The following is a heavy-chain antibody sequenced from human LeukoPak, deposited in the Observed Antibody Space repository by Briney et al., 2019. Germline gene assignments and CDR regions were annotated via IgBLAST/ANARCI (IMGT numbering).Heavy chain of an antibody. J-gene: IGHJ4*02. Sequence: PSQTLSLTCTVSGGSISSGSYYWSWIRQPAGKGLEWIGRIYTSGSTNYNPSLKSRVTISVDTSKNQFSLKLSSVTAADTAVYYCARESDVEMATKYYFDYWGQGTLVTVSS. CDR1: GGSISSGSYY. CDR2: IYTSGST. D-gene: IGHD5-24*01. CDR3: ARESDVEMATKYYFDY. V-gene: IGHV4-61*02.